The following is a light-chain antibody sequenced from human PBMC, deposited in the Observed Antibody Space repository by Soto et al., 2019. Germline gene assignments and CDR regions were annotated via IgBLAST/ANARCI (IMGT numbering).Light chain of an antibody. CDR1: QSVSYW. CDR2: DGS. V-gene: IGKV1-5*01. Sequence: DIHLTQSPSTLSTSVGARVTITCRASQSVSYWLAWYQQKPGKAPNLLIYDGSTLASGVPPRFSGGGFGTEFTLNISSLQPDHSAMYYCQHYNTYSKAFGPGTRVEIK. J-gene: IGKJ3*01. CDR3: QHYNTYSKA.